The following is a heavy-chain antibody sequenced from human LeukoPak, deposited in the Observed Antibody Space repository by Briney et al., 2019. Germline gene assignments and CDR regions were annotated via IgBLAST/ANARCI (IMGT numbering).Heavy chain of an antibody. CDR3: ARAPGIAAAGFDY. D-gene: IGHD6-13*01. J-gene: IGHJ4*02. V-gene: IGHV3-23*01. CDR2: TIGSGYNT. Sequence: GESLKISCKASGYSFTSYWIGWVRQAPGKGLEWVSATIGSGYNTYYADSVKGRFTISRDNSKNTLYLQMNSLRAEDTAVYYCARAPGIAAAGFDYWGQGTLVTVSS. CDR1: GYSFTSYW.